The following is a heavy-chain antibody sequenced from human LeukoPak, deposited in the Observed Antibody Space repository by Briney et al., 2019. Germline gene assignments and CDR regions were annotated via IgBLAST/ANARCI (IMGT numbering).Heavy chain of an antibody. V-gene: IGHV3-48*01. Sequence: PGGSLSLSCAASGFTFSSYSMNWVRQAPGKGLEWVSYISSSSSTISYGDSVEGRFTISRDNAKNSLYLQMNSLRAEDTAVYYCARRGKYSSSAGMLKYWGQGTLVTVSS. CDR1: GFTFSSYS. CDR2: ISSSSSTI. D-gene: IGHD6-6*01. CDR3: ARRGKYSSSAGMLKY. J-gene: IGHJ4*02.